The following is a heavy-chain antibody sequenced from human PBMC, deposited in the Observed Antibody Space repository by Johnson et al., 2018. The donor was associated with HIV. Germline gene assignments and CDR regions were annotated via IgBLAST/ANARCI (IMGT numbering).Heavy chain of an antibody. CDR2: ISWNGATP. Sequence: MLLVESGGGVARPGGSLRLSCEGSGFIFDEYDMSWVRQPPGKGLEWVSGISWNGATPRSADSVKGRFTISRDNAKAFLYLQMNSLRAEDTALYYCARDTYYYDTSGYLTRPRAFDVWGQGTMVTVSS. V-gene: IGHV3-20*04. CDR3: ARDTYYYDTSGYLTRPRAFDV. D-gene: IGHD3-22*01. J-gene: IGHJ3*01. CDR1: GFIFDEYD.